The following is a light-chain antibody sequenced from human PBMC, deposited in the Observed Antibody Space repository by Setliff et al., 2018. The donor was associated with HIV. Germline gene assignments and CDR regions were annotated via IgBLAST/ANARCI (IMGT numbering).Light chain of an antibody. V-gene: IGLV2-23*01. Sequence: QSVLAQPASVSGSPGQSITISCTGTSSDVGRYDLVSWYQQHPGKAPKLIIYQATKRPSGVSNRFSGSKSGNTASLTISGLQAEDGADYYCCSNTGSNTYVFGTGTKVTVL. CDR3: CSNTGSNTYV. J-gene: IGLJ1*01. CDR2: QAT. CDR1: SSDVGRYDL.